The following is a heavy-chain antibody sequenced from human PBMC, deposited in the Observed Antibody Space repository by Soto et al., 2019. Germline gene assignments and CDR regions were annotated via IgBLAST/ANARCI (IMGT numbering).Heavy chain of an antibody. D-gene: IGHD3-16*01. V-gene: IGHV3-21*01. Sequence: GGSLRLSCAASGFTFSSYSMNWVRQAPGKGLEWVSSISSSSSYIYYADSVKGRFTISRDNAKNSLYLQMNSLRAEDTAVYYCARDRPGVLVISPIDYWGQGTLVTVSS. CDR1: GFTFSSYS. J-gene: IGHJ4*02. CDR3: ARDRPGVLVISPIDY. CDR2: ISSSSSYI.